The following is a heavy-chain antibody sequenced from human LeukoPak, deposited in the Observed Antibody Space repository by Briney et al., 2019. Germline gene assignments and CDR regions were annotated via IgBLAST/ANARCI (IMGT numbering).Heavy chain of an antibody. CDR2: IEQDGSEK. CDR1: GFTFSNYW. V-gene: IGHV3-7*01. Sequence: GGSLRLSCAASGFTFSNYWMNWVRQAPGKGLEWMANIEQDGSEKYYVDSVKGRFTISRDNAKNSLYLQMNSLRAEDTAVYYCARDGPIDYWGQGTLVTVSS. CDR3: ARDGPIDY. J-gene: IGHJ4*02.